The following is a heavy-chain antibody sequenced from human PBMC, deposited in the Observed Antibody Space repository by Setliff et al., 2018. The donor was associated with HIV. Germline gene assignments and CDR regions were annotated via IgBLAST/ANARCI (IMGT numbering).Heavy chain of an antibody. CDR1: GYTFTSYD. CDR3: AGRGTGDYYYYYYMDV. D-gene: IGHD7-27*01. V-gene: IGHV1-8*02. CDR2: MNPNSGNT. Sequence: ASVKVSCKASGYTFTSYDINWVRQATGQGLEWMGWMNPNSGNTGYAQKFQGRVTMTRNTSISTAYMELSSLRSEATAVYYCAGRGTGDYYYYYYMDVWGKGTTVTVSS. J-gene: IGHJ6*03.